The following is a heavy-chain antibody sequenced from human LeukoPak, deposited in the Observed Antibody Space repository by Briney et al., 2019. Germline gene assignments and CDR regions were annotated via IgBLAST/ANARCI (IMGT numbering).Heavy chain of an antibody. V-gene: IGHV4-39*01. CDR3: ARPGIAAAGPIDYYGMDV. J-gene: IGHJ6*02. CDR1: GGSISSSSYY. Sequence: SETLSLTCTVSGGSISSSSYYWGWIRQPPGKGLEWIGSIYYSASTYYNPSLKSRVTISVDTSKNQFSLKLSSVTAADTAVYYCARPGIAAAGPIDYYGMDVWGQGTTVTVSS. CDR2: IYYSAST. D-gene: IGHD6-13*01.